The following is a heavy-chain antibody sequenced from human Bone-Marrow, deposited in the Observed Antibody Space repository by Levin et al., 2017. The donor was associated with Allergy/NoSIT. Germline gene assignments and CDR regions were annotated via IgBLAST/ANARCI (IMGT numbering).Heavy chain of an antibody. CDR2: VYFMFPP. V-gene: IGHV4-39*01. CDR3: TRPDIVTTWAFDQ. J-gene: IGHJ4*02. D-gene: IGHD5-12*01. Sequence: PSETLSLTCTVSGGSISTSSYYWGWIRQSPGKGLEWIGSVYFMFPPSSPPSFPRRVTMFGDMSKNQISLRLKYVTAADTAFYYCTRPDIVTTWAFDQWGQGILVTVSS. CDR1: GGSISTSSYY.